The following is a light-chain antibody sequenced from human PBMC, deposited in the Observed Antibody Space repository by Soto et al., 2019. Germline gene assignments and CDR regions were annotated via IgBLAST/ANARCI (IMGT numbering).Light chain of an antibody. CDR1: SSNIGAGYD. Sequence: QSVLTQPPSVSGAPGQRVTISCTGSSSNIGAGYDVHWYQQLPGTAPKLLIYGNSNRPSGVPDRFSGSKSGTSASLAITGLQAEDEADYSCQSYDSRLSGYVVFGGGTKVTVL. CDR2: GNS. CDR3: QSYDSRLSGYVV. V-gene: IGLV1-40*01. J-gene: IGLJ2*01.